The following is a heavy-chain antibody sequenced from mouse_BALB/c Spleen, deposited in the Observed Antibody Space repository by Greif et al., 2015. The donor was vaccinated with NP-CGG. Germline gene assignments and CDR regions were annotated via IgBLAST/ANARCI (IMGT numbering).Heavy chain of an antibody. V-gene: IGHV1-69*02. CDR2: IYPSDSYT. D-gene: IGHD2-2*01. J-gene: IGHJ3*01. CDR3: TRSDGYDGAWFAY. Sequence: QVQLQQSGAELVRPGASVKLSCKASGYTFTSYWINWVKQRPGQGLEWIGNIYPSDSYTNYNQKFKDKATLTVDKPSSTAYMQLSSPTSEDSAVYYCTRSDGYDGAWFAYWGQGTLVTVSA. CDR1: GYTFTSYW.